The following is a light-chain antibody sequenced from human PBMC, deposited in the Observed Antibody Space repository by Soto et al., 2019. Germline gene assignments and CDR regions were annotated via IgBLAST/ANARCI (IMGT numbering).Light chain of an antibody. V-gene: IGKV3-11*01. CDR1: QRVDRS. J-gene: IGKJ5*01. Sequence: EVILTQSPATLSLSPGERATLSCRASQRVDRSLAWYQEKPGQAPRLLIYGASHRATGIPARFSGSGSGTDFTLNIDSVEADDFAVYYCQHYKNWPPITFGQGTRLDIK. CDR2: GAS. CDR3: QHYKNWPPIT.